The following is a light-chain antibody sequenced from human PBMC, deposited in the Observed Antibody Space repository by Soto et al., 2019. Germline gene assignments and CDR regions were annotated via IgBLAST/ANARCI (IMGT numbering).Light chain of an antibody. CDR3: QQYGSSPPYT. Sequence: EIVLTQSPGTLSLSPGERATLSCRASQSVSSSYFAWYQQKPGQAPRLLIYAALNRAAGITDRVSASGSGTDCTLPISRLEPEDFAMYYCQQYGSSPPYTFGQGTKLEIK. V-gene: IGKV3-20*01. CDR2: AAL. CDR1: QSVSSSY. J-gene: IGKJ2*01.